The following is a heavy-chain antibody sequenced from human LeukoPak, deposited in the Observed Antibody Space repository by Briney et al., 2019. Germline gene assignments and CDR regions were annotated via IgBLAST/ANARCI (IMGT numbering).Heavy chain of an antibody. CDR3: AKMPGYYYDSSGYYRFDY. J-gene: IGHJ4*02. Sequence: PGGSLRLSCAASGFTFSTYWMHWVRQAPGTGLVWVSLINSDGSSTNYADSVKGRFTISRDNAKNTLYLQMNSLRVEDTAVYYCAKMPGYYYDSSGYYRFDYWGQGTLVTVSS. CDR1: GFTFSTYW. V-gene: IGHV3-74*01. CDR2: INSDGSST. D-gene: IGHD3-22*01.